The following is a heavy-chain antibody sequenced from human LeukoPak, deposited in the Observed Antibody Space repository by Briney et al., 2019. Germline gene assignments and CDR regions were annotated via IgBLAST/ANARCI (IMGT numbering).Heavy chain of an antibody. Sequence: GSLRLSCAASGFTFSIYWMNWIRQAPGKGLEWIGSIYYSGSTYCNPSLKSRVTISIDTSKNHFSLKLSSVTAADTAVYYCARTKGGSVDYWGQGTLVTVSS. CDR3: ARTKGGSVDY. CDR1: GFTFSIYW. J-gene: IGHJ4*02. D-gene: IGHD1-26*01. CDR2: IYYSGST. V-gene: IGHV4-39*07.